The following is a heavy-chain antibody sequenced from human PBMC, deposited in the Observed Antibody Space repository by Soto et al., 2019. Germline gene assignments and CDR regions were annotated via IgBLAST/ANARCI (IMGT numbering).Heavy chain of an antibody. V-gene: IGHV1-18*01. J-gene: IGHJ6*02. CDR1: GYTFTSYG. D-gene: IGHD3-3*01. CDR2: ISAYNGNT. Sequence: ASVKVSCKASGYTFTSYGISWVRQAPGQGLEWMGWISAYNGNTNYAQKLQGRVTMTTDTSTSTAYMELRSLRSDDTAVYYCARVPGGDWWSGYYYYYYGMVVWGQGTTVTVSS. CDR3: ARVPGGDWWSGYYYYYYGMVV.